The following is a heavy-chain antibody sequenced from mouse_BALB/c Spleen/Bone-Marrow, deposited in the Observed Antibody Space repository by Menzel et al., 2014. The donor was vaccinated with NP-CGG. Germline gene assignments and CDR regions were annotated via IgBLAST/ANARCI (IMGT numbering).Heavy chain of an antibody. V-gene: IGHV14-3*02. CDR3: ARYYYGYCFDY. CDR2: IDPANGNT. CDR1: GFNIKDTY. J-gene: IGHJ2*01. Sequence: EVKLMESGAELVKPGASVKLSCTASGFNIKDTYMHWVKQRPEQGLEWIGRIDPANGNTKYDPKFQGKATITADTSSNTAYLQLSSLTSEDTAVYYCARYYYGYCFDYWGQSTTLTVSS. D-gene: IGHD1-2*01.